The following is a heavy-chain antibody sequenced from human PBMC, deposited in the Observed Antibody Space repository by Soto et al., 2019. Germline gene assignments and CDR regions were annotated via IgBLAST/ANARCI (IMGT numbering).Heavy chain of an antibody. CDR2: ISGCGGST. D-gene: IGHD1-26*01. V-gene: IGHV3-23*01. CDR1: GFTFSSYA. CDR3: ARRGSGSYYDY. Sequence: EVQLLESGGGLVQPGGSLRLSCAASGFTFSSYAMRWVRQAPGKGLEWVSAISGCGGSTYYADSVKGRFTISRDNSKSTLYLQMNSLRAEDTAVYYCARRGSGSYYDYWGQGILVTVSS. J-gene: IGHJ4*02.